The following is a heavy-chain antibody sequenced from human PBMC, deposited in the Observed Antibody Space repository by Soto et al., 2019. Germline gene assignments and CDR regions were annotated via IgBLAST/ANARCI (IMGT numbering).Heavy chain of an antibody. D-gene: IGHD2-2*01. CDR2: IYYSGTT. Sequence: SDTLSLTCTVSGGSISSYYWSWIRQPPGKGLEWIGYIYYSGTTSYNPSLKGRVTISVDTSKNQFSLKLSSVTAADTAVYYCARHAPYCSSTSHCAYGMDVWGQGTTVTVSS. CDR1: GGSISSYY. CDR3: ARHAPYCSSTSHCAYGMDV. J-gene: IGHJ6*02. V-gene: IGHV4-59*08.